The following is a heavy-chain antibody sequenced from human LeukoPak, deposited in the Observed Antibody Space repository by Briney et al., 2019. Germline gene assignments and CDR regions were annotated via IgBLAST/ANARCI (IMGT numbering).Heavy chain of an antibody. CDR1: GFTFSSYA. CDR3: ARDRASSGWYSVDY. Sequence: PGRSLRLSCAASGFTFSSYAMHWVRQAPGKELEWVAVISYDGSNKYYADSVKGRFTISRDNSKNTLYLQMNSLRAEDTAVYYCARDRASSGWYSVDYWGQGTLVTVSS. J-gene: IGHJ4*02. CDR2: ISYDGSNK. D-gene: IGHD6-19*01. V-gene: IGHV3-30*04.